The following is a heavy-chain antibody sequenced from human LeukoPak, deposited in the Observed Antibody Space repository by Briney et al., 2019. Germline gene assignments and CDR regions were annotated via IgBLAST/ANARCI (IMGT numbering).Heavy chain of an antibody. V-gene: IGHV1-8*02. J-gene: IGHJ3*02. CDR2: MNPNSGNT. CDR1: GYTFTSYD. Sequence: GASVKVSCKASGYTFTSYDINWVRQATGQGLEWMGWMNPNSGNTGYAQKLQGRVTMTTDTSTSTAYMELRSLRSDDTAVYYCALTLTYNWNDVIADAFDIWGQGTMVTVSS. D-gene: IGHD1-1*01. CDR3: ALTLTYNWNDVIADAFDI.